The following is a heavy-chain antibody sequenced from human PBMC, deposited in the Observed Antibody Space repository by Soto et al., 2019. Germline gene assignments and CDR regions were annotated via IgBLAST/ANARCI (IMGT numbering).Heavy chain of an antibody. Sequence: SETLSLTYIVSGGSISSSSYSWAWIRQPPGKGLEWIGTIYYGGNTYYNPSLKSRVTISVDTSKNQFSLKLSSVTAADTAVYYCARYYGGYSDYWGQGTLVTVSS. CDR3: ARYYGGYSDY. CDR2: IYYGGNT. CDR1: GGSISSSSYS. D-gene: IGHD3-10*01. V-gene: IGHV4-39*07. J-gene: IGHJ4*02.